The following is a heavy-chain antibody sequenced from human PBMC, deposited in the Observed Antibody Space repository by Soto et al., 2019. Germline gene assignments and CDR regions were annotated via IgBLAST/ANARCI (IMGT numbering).Heavy chain of an antibody. D-gene: IGHD3-10*01. V-gene: IGHV4-59*01. CDR2: IYYSGST. CDR1: GGSISSYY. Sequence: PSETLSLTCTVSGGSISSYYWSWIRQPPGKGLEWIGYIYYSGSTNYNPSLKSRVTISVDTSKNQFSLKLSSVTAADTAVYYCARDLGLWFGEPPERWFDPWGQGTLVTVS. CDR3: ARDLGLWFGEPPERWFDP. J-gene: IGHJ5*02.